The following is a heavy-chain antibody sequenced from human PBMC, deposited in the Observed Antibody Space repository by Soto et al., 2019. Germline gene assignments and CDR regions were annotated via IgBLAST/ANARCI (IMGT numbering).Heavy chain of an antibody. CDR3: ARVERFLEWLLYRSHGMDV. D-gene: IGHD3-3*01. CDR2: ISSSSSYI. V-gene: IGHV3-21*01. Sequence: GSLRLSCAASGFTFSSYSMNWVRQAPGKGLEWVSSISSSSSYIYYADSVKGRFTISRDNAKNSLYLQMNSLRAEDTAVYYCARVERFLEWLLYRSHGMDVWGQGTTVTVSS. J-gene: IGHJ6*02. CDR1: GFTFSSYS.